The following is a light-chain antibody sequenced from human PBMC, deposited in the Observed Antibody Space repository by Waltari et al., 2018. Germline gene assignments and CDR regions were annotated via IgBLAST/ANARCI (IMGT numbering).Light chain of an antibody. CDR1: SSNIGNEY. CDR3: GTWDTSLTAHV. J-gene: IGLJ1*01. CDR2: NTY. Sequence: QSVLTQPPSVSATPGQKVTISCSGSSSNIGNEYVFWYQQVPGTAPKLLIYNTYQRPSGIPDRFSGSKSGTSATLDSTGLQTTDEAHYYCGTWDTSLTAHVFGTGTEVTVL. V-gene: IGLV1-51*01.